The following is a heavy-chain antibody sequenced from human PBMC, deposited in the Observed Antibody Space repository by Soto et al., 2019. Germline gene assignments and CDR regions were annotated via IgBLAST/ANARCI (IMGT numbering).Heavy chain of an antibody. D-gene: IGHD3-3*01. CDR2: IHYSGTT. V-gene: IGHV4-59*01. CDR1: GGSMRNYF. Sequence: PSETLSLTCTVSGGSMRNYFWTWIRQPPGKGLEWIGYIHYSGTTSFFPSYNPSLRSRVTISEDTSKNQFSLKLLSVTTADTAVYFCARQIGDDPFDVWGQGTMVTVSS. J-gene: IGHJ3*01. CDR3: ARQIGDDPFDV.